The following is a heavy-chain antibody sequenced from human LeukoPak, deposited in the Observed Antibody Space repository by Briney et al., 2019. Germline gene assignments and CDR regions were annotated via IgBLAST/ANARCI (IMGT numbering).Heavy chain of an antibody. D-gene: IGHD4-11*01. CDR3: ASSGPTVTTDYYYGMDV. Sequence: GSSVKVSCKASGGTFSSYAISWVRQAPGQGLEWMGRIIPILGIANYAQKFQGRVTITADKSMSTAYMELSSLRSEDTAVYYCASSGPTVTTDYYYGMDVWGQGTTVTVSS. J-gene: IGHJ6*02. CDR2: IIPILGIA. CDR1: GGTFSSYA. V-gene: IGHV1-69*04.